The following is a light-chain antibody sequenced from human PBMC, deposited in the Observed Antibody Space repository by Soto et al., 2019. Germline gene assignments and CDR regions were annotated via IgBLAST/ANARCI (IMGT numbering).Light chain of an antibody. J-gene: IGKJ4*01. Sequence: DIQMTQSPSSLSASVGDRVTVTCQTSQAIGNFLNWYQQKPGKAPALLIYDASNLETGVPSRFTASGSGTHFTSTISSLQPEDIDTYYCQKYDNRHHTLGGGTKGEIK. CDR3: QKYDNRHHT. CDR2: DAS. CDR1: QAIGNF. V-gene: IGKV1-33*01.